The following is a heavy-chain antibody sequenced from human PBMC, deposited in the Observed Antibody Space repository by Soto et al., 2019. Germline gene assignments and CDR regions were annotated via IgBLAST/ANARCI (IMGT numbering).Heavy chain of an antibody. Sequence: ASVKVSCKASGGTFSSYAISWVRQAPGQGLEWMGGIIPIFGTANYAQKFQGRVTITADKSTSTAYMELSSLRSEDTAVYYCATYYYGSGSYYRFDYWGQGSLVTVSS. V-gene: IGHV1-69*06. CDR1: GGTFSSYA. CDR2: IIPIFGTA. D-gene: IGHD3-10*01. CDR3: ATYYYGSGSYYRFDY. J-gene: IGHJ4*02.